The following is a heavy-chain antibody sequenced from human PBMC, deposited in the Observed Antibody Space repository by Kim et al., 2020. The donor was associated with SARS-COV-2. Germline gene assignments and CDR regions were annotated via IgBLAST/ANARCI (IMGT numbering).Heavy chain of an antibody. V-gene: IGHV3-74*01. Sequence: GGSLRLSCAASGFTFSSYWMHWVRQAPGKGLEWVSRINGAGSSTTYADSVKGRFTISRDNAKNTLYLQMNSLRAEDTAVYYCARDPDYNGQSRMDVWGQGTTVTVSS. D-gene: IGHD4-4*01. CDR3: ARDPDYNGQSRMDV. CDR2: INGAGSST. CDR1: GFTFSSYW. J-gene: IGHJ6*02.